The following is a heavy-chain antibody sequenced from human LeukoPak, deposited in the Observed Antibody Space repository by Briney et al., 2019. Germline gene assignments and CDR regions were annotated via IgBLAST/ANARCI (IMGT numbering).Heavy chain of an antibody. Sequence: LGASLQISCKGSGYGFPTYWIAWGRQLPGKGLEGMGIIYPDESSIRYSPSFQGQVTISADKSISTAYLQWSSLKASDTAMYYCARPPSRGYSSSFEYWGQGTLVTVSS. J-gene: IGHJ4*02. CDR1: GYGFPTYW. CDR3: ARPPSRGYSSSFEY. CDR2: IYPDESSI. D-gene: IGHD2-2*03. V-gene: IGHV5-51*01.